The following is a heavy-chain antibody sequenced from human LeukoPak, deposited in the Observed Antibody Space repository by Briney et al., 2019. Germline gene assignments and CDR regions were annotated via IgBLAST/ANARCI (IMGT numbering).Heavy chain of an antibody. CDR1: GFXFSKAW. Sequence: PGGSLRLSCAASGFXFSKAWISWVRQAPGKGLEWVGRIKSKTYGGTADFAAPVRGRFTISRDDSKNTLYLQMNSLKTEDTAVYYCTVDYSNYDYYGMDVWGQGTTVTVSS. CDR2: IKSKTYGGTA. CDR3: TVDYSNYDYYGMDV. V-gene: IGHV3-15*01. D-gene: IGHD4-11*01. J-gene: IGHJ6*02.